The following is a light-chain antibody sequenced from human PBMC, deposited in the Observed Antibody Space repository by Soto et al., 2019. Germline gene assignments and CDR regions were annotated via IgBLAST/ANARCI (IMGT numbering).Light chain of an antibody. CDR2: GAS. J-gene: IGKJ1*01. Sequence: EIVLTQSPGTLSLSPGERATLSCRASQSVTGSYLAWYQQKPGQAPRLLMHGASTRTTGIPERFSGSGSGTAFPLTISRLEPEDFAVYYCQQYGSSPRTFRQGTNVEIK. CDR1: QSVTGSY. CDR3: QQYGSSPRT. V-gene: IGKV3-20*01.